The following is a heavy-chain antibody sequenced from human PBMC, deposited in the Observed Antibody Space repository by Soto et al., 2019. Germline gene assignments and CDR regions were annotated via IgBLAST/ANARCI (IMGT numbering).Heavy chain of an antibody. Sequence: EVQLLESGGGLVQPGGSLRLSCAASGFTFSSYWMSWVRQAPGKGLEWVANIKQDGSEKYYVDSVKGRFTISRDNAKNSLYLQMNSLRAEDTAVYYCARVRGLGAAPPYGMDVWGQGTTVTVSS. CDR2: IKQDGSEK. CDR1: GFTFSSYW. CDR3: ARVRGLGAAPPYGMDV. D-gene: IGHD3-10*01. J-gene: IGHJ6*02. V-gene: IGHV3-7*04.